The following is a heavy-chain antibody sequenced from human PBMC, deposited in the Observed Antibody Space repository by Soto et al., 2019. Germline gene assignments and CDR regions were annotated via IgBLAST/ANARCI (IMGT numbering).Heavy chain of an antibody. J-gene: IGHJ5*02. Sequence: GASVKVSCKASGYTFTSYDINWVRQATGQGLEWMGWMNPNSGNTGYAQKFQGRVTMTRNTSISTAYMELSSLRSEDTAVYYCARARGGLYQLLLDWFDPWGQGTLVTVSS. CDR3: ARARGGLYQLLLDWFDP. CDR1: GYTFTSYD. D-gene: IGHD2-2*01. V-gene: IGHV1-8*01. CDR2: MNPNSGNT.